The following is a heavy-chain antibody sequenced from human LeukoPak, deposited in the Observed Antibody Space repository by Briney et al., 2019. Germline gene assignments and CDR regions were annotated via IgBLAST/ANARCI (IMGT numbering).Heavy chain of an antibody. CDR1: GFTFSSYA. CDR3: AREIRGVVYWFDP. Sequence: AGGSLRLSCAASGFTFSSYAMSWIRQPPGKGLEWIGEINHSGSTNYNPSLKSRVTISVDTSKNQFSLKLSSVTAADTAVYYCAREIRGVVYWFDPWGQGTLVTVSS. J-gene: IGHJ5*02. D-gene: IGHD3-10*01. V-gene: IGHV4-34*01. CDR2: INHSGST.